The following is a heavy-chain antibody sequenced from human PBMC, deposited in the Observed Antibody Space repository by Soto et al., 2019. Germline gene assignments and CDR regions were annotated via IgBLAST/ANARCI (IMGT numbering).Heavy chain of an antibody. J-gene: IGHJ3*02. CDR1: GGTFSTYA. D-gene: IGHD5-12*01. V-gene: IGHV1-69*01. CDR3: ADRRDGYNFGAFDI. Sequence: QVQLVRSGAEGKKPGSSVKVSCKAPGGTFSTYAISGGRQAPGQGLEWMGGIIPIFGTANYAQKFQGRVTITADESTSTAYMELSSLRSEDTAVYYCADRRDGYNFGAFDIWGQGTMVTVSS. CDR2: IIPIFGTA.